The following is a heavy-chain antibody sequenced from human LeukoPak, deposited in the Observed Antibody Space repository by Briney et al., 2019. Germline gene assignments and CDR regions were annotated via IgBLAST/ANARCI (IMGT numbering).Heavy chain of an antibody. D-gene: IGHD3-9*01. CDR1: GYTFTGYY. Sequence: ASVKVSCKASGYTFTGYYMHWVRQAPGKGLEWMGGFDPEYAETNYAPKFQGRVSMTEDTATDTTYMELSSLRSEDTAVYYCTTDWFNFDIMTGYQRSVDAFDVWGQGTMVTVSS. J-gene: IGHJ3*01. CDR2: FDPEYAET. CDR3: TTDWFNFDIMTGYQRSVDAFDV. V-gene: IGHV1-24*01.